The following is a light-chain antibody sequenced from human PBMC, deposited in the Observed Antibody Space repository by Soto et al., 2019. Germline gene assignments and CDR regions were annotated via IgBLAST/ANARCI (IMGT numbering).Light chain of an antibody. V-gene: IGLV2-14*01. Sequence: QSVLTQPASVSGSPGQSITISCTGSGSDVGGYKYVSWYQQYPGKAPKLIIFEVSNRPSGVSDRFSGSKSGNTASPTIAGLQAEDEADYFCSSYTSSVTYVFGTGTKVTVL. CDR1: GSDVGGYKY. J-gene: IGLJ1*01. CDR3: SSYTSSVTYV. CDR2: EVS.